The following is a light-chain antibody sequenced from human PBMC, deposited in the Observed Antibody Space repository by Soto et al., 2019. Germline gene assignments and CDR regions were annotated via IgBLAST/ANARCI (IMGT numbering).Light chain of an antibody. CDR1: QSVNSGY. CDR2: GAS. Sequence: EIVLTQSPGTLSLSPGEIATLSCRARQSVNSGYLAWYQQRPGQAPRLLIYGASSRATGIPDRVSGSGSGTDFTLTIRRLEPEDVAVYYCQQYGSSPVTFGGGTKVEIK. V-gene: IGKV3-20*01. CDR3: QQYGSSPVT. J-gene: IGKJ4*01.